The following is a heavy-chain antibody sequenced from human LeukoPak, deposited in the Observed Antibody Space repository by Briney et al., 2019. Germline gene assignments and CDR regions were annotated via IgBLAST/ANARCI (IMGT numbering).Heavy chain of an antibody. CDR1: GYTFTGYY. J-gene: IGHJ4*02. Sequence: ASVKVSCKASGYTFTGYYMHWVRQAPGQGLEWMGWINPNSGGTNYAQKFQGWVTMTRDTSISTAYMELSRLRSDDMAVYYCARSQTAGWFRYFDYWGQGTLVTVSS. CDR2: INPNSGGT. V-gene: IGHV1-2*04. CDR3: ARSQTAGWFRYFDY. D-gene: IGHD6-13*01.